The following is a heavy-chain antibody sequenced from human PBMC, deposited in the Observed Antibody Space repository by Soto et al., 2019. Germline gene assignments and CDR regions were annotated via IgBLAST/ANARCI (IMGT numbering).Heavy chain of an antibody. Sequence: GSLRLSCAASGFTFDDYTMHWVRQAPGKGLEWVSLISWDGGSTYYADSVKGRFTISRDNSKNSLYLQMNSLRTEDTSLYYCAKGHSSSSHVSAFDIGGQGKMFTVSS. CDR3: AKGHSSSSHVSAFDI. V-gene: IGHV3-43*01. CDR2: ISWDGGST. J-gene: IGHJ3*02. D-gene: IGHD6-13*01. CDR1: GFTFDDYT.